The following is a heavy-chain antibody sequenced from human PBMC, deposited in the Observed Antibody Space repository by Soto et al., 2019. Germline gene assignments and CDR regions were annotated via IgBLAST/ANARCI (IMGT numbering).Heavy chain of an antibody. CDR2: INHSGST. V-gene: IGHV4-34*01. CDR3: ARNGYCSSTSCGPI. J-gene: IGHJ6*02. CDR1: GGSFSGYY. Sequence: ETLSLTCAVYGGSFSGYYWSWIRPPPGKGLEWIGEINHSGSTNYNPSLKSRVTISVDTSKNQFSLKLSSVTAADTAVYYCARNGYCSSTSCGPIWGQGTTVTVSS. D-gene: IGHD2-2*03.